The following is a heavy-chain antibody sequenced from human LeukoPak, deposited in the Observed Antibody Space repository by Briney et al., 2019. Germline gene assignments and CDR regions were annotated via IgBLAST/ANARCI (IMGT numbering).Heavy chain of an antibody. CDR1: GYSISSGYY. Sequence: TSETLSLTCAVSGYSISSGYYWGWIRQPPGKGLEWIGSIYHSGSTYYNPSLKSRVTISVDTSKNQFSLKLSSVTAADTAVYYCARRDHYGSGSSYPFDYWGQGTLVTVSS. D-gene: IGHD3-10*01. CDR2: IYHSGST. V-gene: IGHV4-38-2*01. CDR3: ARRDHYGSGSSYPFDY. J-gene: IGHJ4*02.